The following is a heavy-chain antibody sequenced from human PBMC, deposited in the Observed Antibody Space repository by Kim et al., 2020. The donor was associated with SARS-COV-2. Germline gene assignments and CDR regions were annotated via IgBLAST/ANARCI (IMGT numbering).Heavy chain of an antibody. Sequence: GGSLRLSCAASGFTFSHDWMTWVRQFPGKGLEWVANIKPDGSDTYYAGSVKGRFTISRDNAENSLYLQMNSLRAEDTAIYYCARAAWFSEDWGQGALVTVSS. J-gene: IGHJ4*02. CDR3: ARAAWFSED. V-gene: IGHV3-7*04. CDR1: GFTFSHDW. CDR2: IKPDGSDT. D-gene: IGHD3-10*01.